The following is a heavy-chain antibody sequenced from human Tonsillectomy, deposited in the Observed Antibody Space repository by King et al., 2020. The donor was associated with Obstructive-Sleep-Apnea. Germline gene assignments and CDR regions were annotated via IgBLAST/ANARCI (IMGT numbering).Heavy chain of an antibody. Sequence: QLVQSGGGLVQPGRSLRLSCAASGFTFDDYAMHWVRQAPGKGLEWVSGISWNSGNIGYADSVKGRFTISRDNAKNSLYLQMNSLRAEDTALYYCAAGPYLTGGSTYWGQGTLVTVSS. CDR3: AAGPYLTGGSTY. CDR1: GFTFDDYA. J-gene: IGHJ4*02. V-gene: IGHV3-9*01. D-gene: IGHD1-26*01. CDR2: ISWNSGNI.